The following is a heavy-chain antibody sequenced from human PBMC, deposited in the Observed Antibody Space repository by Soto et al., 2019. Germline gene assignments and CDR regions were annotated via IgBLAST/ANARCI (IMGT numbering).Heavy chain of an antibody. CDR2: IYYSGST. J-gene: IGHJ4*02. V-gene: IGHV4-31*03. D-gene: IGHD3-16*01. CDR1: DGSISSGGYY. CDR3: ARGLLGASPYYFDY. Sequence: SETLSLTCTVSDGSISSGGYYWSWIRQHPGKGLEWIGYIYYSGSTYYNPSLKSRVSISGDTSKSQLSLKLSSVTAADTAVYYCARGLLGASPYYFDYWGPGTLVTVSS.